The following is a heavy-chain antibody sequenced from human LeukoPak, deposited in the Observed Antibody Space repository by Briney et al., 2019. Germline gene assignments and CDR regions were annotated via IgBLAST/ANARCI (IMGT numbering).Heavy chain of an antibody. Sequence: PGGSLRLSCVASGFTFNNYAMTWVRQAPGKGLEWVSAISGSGGSTYYADSVKGRFTISRDNSKNTVYLQMNSLRAEDTAVYYCARDLSLIALTDWGQGTLVTVSS. CDR3: ARDLSLIALTD. CDR1: GFTFNNYA. J-gene: IGHJ4*02. CDR2: ISGSGGST. D-gene: IGHD3-22*01. V-gene: IGHV3-23*01.